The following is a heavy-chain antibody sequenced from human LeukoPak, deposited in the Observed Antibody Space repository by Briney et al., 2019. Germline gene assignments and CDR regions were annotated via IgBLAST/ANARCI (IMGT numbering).Heavy chain of an antibody. D-gene: IGHD3-22*01. J-gene: IGHJ4*02. Sequence: ASVKVSCKSSGYTFAGYYIHWVRQAPGQGLEWMGWINPNNGATTYAQKFQDSVSMTRDTSVSTAYMELRWLRSVDSAVYFWARGSGLPESNGFHYFDYWGQGTLVAVSS. CDR2: INPNNGAT. V-gene: IGHV1-2*02. CDR1: GYTFAGYY. CDR3: ARGSGLPESNGFHYFDY.